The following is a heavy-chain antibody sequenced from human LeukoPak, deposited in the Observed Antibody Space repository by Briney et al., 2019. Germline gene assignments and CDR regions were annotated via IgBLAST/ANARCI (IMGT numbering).Heavy chain of an antibody. V-gene: IGHV3-11*05. CDR1: EFTYSDYY. Sequence: PGGSLRLSCAASEFTYSDYYMSWIRQTPEKGLEWVSYISGNSYYTNYADSVKGRFTISRDNAKNSLYLHMNSLRAEDTAVYYCARGDGGNSAFDYWGQGNLVTVSS. CDR3: ARGDGGNSAFDY. CDR2: ISGNSYYT. J-gene: IGHJ4*02. D-gene: IGHD4-23*01.